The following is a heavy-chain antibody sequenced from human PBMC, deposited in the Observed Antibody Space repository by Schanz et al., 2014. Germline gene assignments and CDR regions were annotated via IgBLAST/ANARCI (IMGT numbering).Heavy chain of an antibody. V-gene: IGHV3-30*02. D-gene: IGHD1-26*01. CDR1: GFSFSTYA. CDR3: VKDLQRELLRDDHYYGMDV. J-gene: IGHJ6*02. Sequence: QVQLVESGGGVVQPGRSLRLSCAASGFSFSTYAIHWVRQAPGKGLEWVAFIRDDGTYQNYADSIKGRFTTSRDNSKNTMYLQMNSLRAEDTAVYYCVKDLQRELLRDDHYYGMDVWGQGTTVTVSS. CDR2: IRDDGTYQ.